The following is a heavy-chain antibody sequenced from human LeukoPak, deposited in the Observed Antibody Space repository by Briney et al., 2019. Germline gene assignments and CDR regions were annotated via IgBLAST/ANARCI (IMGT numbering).Heavy chain of an antibody. CDR3: ARGLVVPAARFDP. CDR1: GGSITSGGYY. J-gene: IGHJ5*02. V-gene: IGHV4-31*03. D-gene: IGHD2-2*01. Sequence: SQTLSLTCTVSGGSITSGGYYWSWIRQHPGKGLEWIGYIYYSGSTYYNPSLKSRVTISVDTSKNQFSLKLSSVTAADTAVYYCARGLVVPAARFDPWGQGTLVTVSS. CDR2: IYYSGST.